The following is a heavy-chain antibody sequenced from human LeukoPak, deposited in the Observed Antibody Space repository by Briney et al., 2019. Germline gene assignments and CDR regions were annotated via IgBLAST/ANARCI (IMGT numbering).Heavy chain of an antibody. CDR1: GGSFSGYY. Sequence: SETLSLTCAVYGGSFSGYYWSWIRQPPGKGLEWIGEINHSGSTNYNPSLKSRVTISVDTSKNQFSLKLSSVTAADTAVYYCARVGRITMVRGVLYYFDYGGQGTLVTVSS. CDR3: ARVGRITMVRGVLYYFDY. V-gene: IGHV4-34*01. J-gene: IGHJ4*02. D-gene: IGHD3-10*01. CDR2: INHSGST.